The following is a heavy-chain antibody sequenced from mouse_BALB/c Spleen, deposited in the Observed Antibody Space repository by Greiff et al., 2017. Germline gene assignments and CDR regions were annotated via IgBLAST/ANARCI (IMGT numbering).Heavy chain of an antibody. J-gene: IGHJ4*01. D-gene: IGHD2-14*01. CDR1: GYAFTNYL. V-gene: IGHV1-54*01. CDR2: INPGSGGT. CDR3: AREGDYRYDDGGYYAMDY. Sequence: VQLQQSGAELVRPGTSVKVSCKASGYAFTNYLIEWVKQRPGQGLEWIGVINPGSGGTNYNEKFKGKATLTADKSSSTAYMQLSSLTSDDSAVYFCAREGDYRYDDGGYYAMDYWGQGTSVTVSS.